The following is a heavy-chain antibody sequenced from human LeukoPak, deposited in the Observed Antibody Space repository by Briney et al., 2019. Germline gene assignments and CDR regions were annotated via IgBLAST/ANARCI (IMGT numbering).Heavy chain of an antibody. CDR2: ISGSGGST. J-gene: IGHJ4*02. D-gene: IGHD5-18*01. V-gene: IGHV3-23*01. CDR3: AETTRGPRGYSYGYWFDY. CDR1: GFTFSSYA. Sequence: GGSLRLSCAASGFTFSSYAMSWVRQAPGKGLEWVSAISGSGGSTYYADSVKGRFTISRDNSKNTLYLQMNSLRAEDTAVYYCAETTRGPRGYSYGYWFDYWGQGTLVTVSS.